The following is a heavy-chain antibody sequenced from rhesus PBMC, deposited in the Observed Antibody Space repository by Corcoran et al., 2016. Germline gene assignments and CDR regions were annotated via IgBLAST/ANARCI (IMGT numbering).Heavy chain of an antibody. V-gene: IGHV4-169*01. J-gene: IGHJ4*01. CDR1: GGSISSSY. CDR2: IYGSGRST. D-gene: IGHD1-44*02. Sequence: QVQLQESGPGVVKPSETLSVTCAVSGGSISSSYWSWIRQAPGKGLVWIGYIYGSGRSTNYNPSLKRRVTLSVDTSKNQLSLKLGSVTTADTAVYYCARRYSGSYSFDYWGQGVLVTVSS. CDR3: ARRYSGSYSFDY.